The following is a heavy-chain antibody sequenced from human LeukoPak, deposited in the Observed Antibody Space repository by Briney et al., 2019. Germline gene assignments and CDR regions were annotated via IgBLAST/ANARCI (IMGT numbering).Heavy chain of an antibody. D-gene: IGHD6-19*01. CDR2: ISGSGGST. J-gene: IGHJ4*02. Sequence: GGSLRLSCAASGFTFSSYAMSLVRQAPGKGLEWVSVISGSGGSTYYADSVKGRFTISRDNSKNTLYLQMNSLRAEDTAVYYCAKEGAVAGILDYWGQGTLVTVSS. CDR3: AKEGAVAGILDY. CDR1: GFTFSSYA. V-gene: IGHV3-23*01.